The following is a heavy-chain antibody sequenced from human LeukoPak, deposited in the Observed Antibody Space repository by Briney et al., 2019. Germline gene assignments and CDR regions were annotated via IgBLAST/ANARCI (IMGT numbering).Heavy chain of an antibody. CDR3: ARTVGIAVAEDAFAL. J-gene: IGHJ3*01. CDR2: IYYRGET. V-gene: IGHV4-39*01. D-gene: IGHD6-19*01. Sequence: SETLSLTCSVSRGSIISTSHYWGWIRQPPGKGLEWIGSIYYRGETYYNPSLKSRVTISVDTSKNQFSLRLTSVTAADTAVYYCARTVGIAVAEDAFALWGQGTVVTVSS. CDR1: RGSIISTSHY.